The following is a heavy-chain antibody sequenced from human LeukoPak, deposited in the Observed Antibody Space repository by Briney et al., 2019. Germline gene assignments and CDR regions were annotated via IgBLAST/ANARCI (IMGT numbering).Heavy chain of an antibody. Sequence: ASVKVSCKASGYTFTSYYMHWVRQAPGQGLEWMGIINPSGGSTSYAQMFQGRVTMTRDTSTSTVYMELSSLRSEDTAVYYCARDYYDSSGYFKVWFDPWGQGTLVTVSS. V-gene: IGHV1-46*01. CDR1: GYTFTSYY. D-gene: IGHD3-22*01. J-gene: IGHJ5*02. CDR2: INPSGGST. CDR3: ARDYYDSSGYFKVWFDP.